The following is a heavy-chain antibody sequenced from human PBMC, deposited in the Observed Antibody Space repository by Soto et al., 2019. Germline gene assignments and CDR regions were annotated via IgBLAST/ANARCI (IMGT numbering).Heavy chain of an antibody. CDR1: GYTFTSYY. J-gene: IGHJ4*02. CDR2: INPSGGST. Sequence: ASVKVSCKASGYTFTSYYMHWVRQAPGQGLEWMGIINPSGGSTSYAQKFQGRVTMTRDTSTSTVYMELSSLRSEDTAVYYCARSRGTGTPQSPISDYWGQGTLVTVSS. V-gene: IGHV1-46*01. D-gene: IGHD1-1*01. CDR3: ARSRGTGTPQSPISDY.